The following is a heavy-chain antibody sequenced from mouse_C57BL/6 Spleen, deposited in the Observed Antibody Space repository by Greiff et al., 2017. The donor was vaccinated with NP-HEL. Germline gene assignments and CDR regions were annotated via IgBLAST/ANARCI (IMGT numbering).Heavy chain of an antibody. CDR3: ARPGNYEGDWFAY. D-gene: IGHD2-1*01. CDR1: GYTFTSYW. J-gene: IGHJ3*01. Sequence: VQLQQPGAELVKPGASVKLSCKASGYTFTSYWMHWVKQRPGQGLEWIGMIHPNSGSTNYNEKFKSKATLTVDKSSSTAYMQLSSLTSEDSAVYYCARPGNYEGDWFAYWGQGTLVTVSA. CDR2: IHPNSGST. V-gene: IGHV1-64*01.